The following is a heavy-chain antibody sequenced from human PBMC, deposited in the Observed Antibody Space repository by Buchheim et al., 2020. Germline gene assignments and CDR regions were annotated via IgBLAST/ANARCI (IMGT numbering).Heavy chain of an antibody. CDR3: ARGAAAGTVDY. V-gene: IGHV1-69*01. CDR1: GYTFTSYD. J-gene: IGHJ4*02. D-gene: IGHD6-13*01. Sequence: QVQLVQSGAEVKKPGASVKVSCKASGYTFTSYDINWVRQATGQGLEWMGWIIPIFGTANYAQKFQGRVTITADESTSTAYMELSSLRSEDTAVYYCARGAAAGTVDYWGQGTL. CDR2: IIPIFGTA.